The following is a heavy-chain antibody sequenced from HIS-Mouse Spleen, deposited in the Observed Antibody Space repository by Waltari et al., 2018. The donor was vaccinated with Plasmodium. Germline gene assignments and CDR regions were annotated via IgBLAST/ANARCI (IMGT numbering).Heavy chain of an antibody. V-gene: IGHV1-69*04. D-gene: IGHD7-27*01. CDR2: INPILGIA. CDR3: ARGGATGEAFTLDY. CDR1: GGTFSSYA. J-gene: IGHJ4*02. Sequence: QVQLVQSGAEVKKPGSSVQVSCKASGGTFSSYAISWVRQAPGQGLEWMGRINPILGIANDAQKFQGRVTITADKSTSTAYMERSSLRSEDTAVYYCARGGATGEAFTLDYWGQGTLVTVSS.